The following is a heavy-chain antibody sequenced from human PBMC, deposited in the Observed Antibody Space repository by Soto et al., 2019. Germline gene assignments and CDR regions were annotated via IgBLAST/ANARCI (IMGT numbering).Heavy chain of an antibody. CDR1: GGTFSSYA. CDR2: IIPIFGTA. J-gene: IGHJ5*02. V-gene: IGHV1-69*01. D-gene: IGHD2-2*02. Sequence: QVQLVQSGAEVKKPGSSVKVSCKASGGTFSSYAISWVRQAPGQGLEWMGGIIPIFGTANYAQKCQGRVPINADESTSTAYMELSSLRSEDTAVYYCARDRTDCSSTSCYTRGMGWFDPWGQGTLVTVSS. CDR3: ARDRTDCSSTSCYTRGMGWFDP.